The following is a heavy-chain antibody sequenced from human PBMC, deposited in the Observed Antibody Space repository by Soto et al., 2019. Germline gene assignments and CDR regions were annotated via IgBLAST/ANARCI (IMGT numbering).Heavy chain of an antibody. CDR1: GGSISSYY. Sequence: SETLSLTCTVSGGSISSYYWSWIRQPPGKGLEWIGYIYYSGSTNYNPSLKSRVTISVDTSKNQFSLKLSSVTAADTAVYYCARRVDYVWGSYRYSPYFDYWGQGTRVTVSS. D-gene: IGHD3-16*02. CDR3: ARRVDYVWGSYRYSPYFDY. V-gene: IGHV4-59*08. J-gene: IGHJ4*02. CDR2: IYYSGST.